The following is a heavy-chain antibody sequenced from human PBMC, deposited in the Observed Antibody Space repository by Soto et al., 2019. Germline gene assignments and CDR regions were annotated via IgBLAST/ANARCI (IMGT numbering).Heavy chain of an antibody. D-gene: IGHD3-22*01. J-gene: IGHJ4*02. CDR1: GYTFRDYD. CDR2: MNPNSGNT. CDR3: TRRARIGKQLWLPFDS. V-gene: IGHV1-8*01. Sequence: QVQLVQSGAEVKKPGASVMVSCKASGYTFRDYDINWVRQASGQGLEWMGWMNPNSGNTAYAQKFQGRVTMTGDTTTNTASMELRSLTSADTAVYYCTRRARIGKQLWLPFDSWAQGTLVTVSS.